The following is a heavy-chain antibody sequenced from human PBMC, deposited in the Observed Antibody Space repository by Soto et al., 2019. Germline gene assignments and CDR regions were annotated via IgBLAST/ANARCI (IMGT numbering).Heavy chain of an antibody. CDR1: GFFFSDYS. CDR3: ARSFENTWTDHYFNY. CDR2: ISGTGGST. J-gene: IGHJ4*02. V-gene: IGHV3-23*01. D-gene: IGHD3-9*01. Sequence: EVHLLESGGYLVQPGGYLRLSCAASGFFFSDYSMSWVRQAPGKGLEWVSGISGTGGSTYYAYSVKGRFTISRDNSRNTLYLQMTSLRGDDTAVYFCARSFENTWTDHYFNYWGQGTLVTVSS.